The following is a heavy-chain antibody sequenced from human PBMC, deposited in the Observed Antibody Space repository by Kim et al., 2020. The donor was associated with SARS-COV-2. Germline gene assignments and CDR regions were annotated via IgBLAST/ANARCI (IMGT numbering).Heavy chain of an antibody. D-gene: IGHD5-18*01. CDR3: AREGQTAMVTGLEYYYYYGMDV. J-gene: IGHJ6*02. V-gene: IGHV3-48*01. CDR1: GFTFSSYS. Sequence: GGSLRLSCAASGFTFSSYSMNWVRQAPGKGLEWVSYISSSSSTIYYADSVKGRFTISRDNAKNSLYLQMNSLRAEDTAVYYCAREGQTAMVTGLEYYYYYGMDVWGQGTTVTVSS. CDR2: ISSSSSTI.